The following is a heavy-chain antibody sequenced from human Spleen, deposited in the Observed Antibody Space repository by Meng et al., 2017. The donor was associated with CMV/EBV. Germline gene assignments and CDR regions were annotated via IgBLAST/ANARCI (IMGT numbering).Heavy chain of an antibody. V-gene: IGHV4-38-2*02. Sequence: SETLSLTCTVSGYSIRSGYYWGWIRQPPGKGLEWIGSIYYSGGTYYNPSLKSRVTISVDTSKNHFSLKLSSVTAADTAVYYCARHRPIVVVPAAHFDYWGQGTLVTVSS. CDR3: ARHRPIVVVPAAHFDY. D-gene: IGHD2-2*01. J-gene: IGHJ4*02. CDR2: IYYSGGT. CDR1: GYSIRSGYY.